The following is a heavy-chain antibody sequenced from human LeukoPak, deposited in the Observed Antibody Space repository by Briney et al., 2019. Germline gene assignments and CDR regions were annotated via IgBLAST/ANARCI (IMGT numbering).Heavy chain of an antibody. J-gene: IGHJ4*02. D-gene: IGHD3-3*01. CDR3: AREEISISGVLIRNFDG. V-gene: IGHV3-11*04. CDR1: GFAFSDYS. CDR2: IGSSGNTI. Sequence: PGGSLRLSCAASGFAFSDYSMSWIRQAPGKGLEGISYIGSSGNTIYYADSVKGRFTISRDNAENSLFLEMNSLRAEDTAVYYCAREEISISGVLIRNFDGWGQGTLVTVSS.